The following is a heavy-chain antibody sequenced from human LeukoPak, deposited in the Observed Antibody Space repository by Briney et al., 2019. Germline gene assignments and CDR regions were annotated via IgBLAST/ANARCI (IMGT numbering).Heavy chain of an antibody. V-gene: IGHV3-23*01. CDR2: ISGSGGST. J-gene: IGHJ4*02. D-gene: IGHD6-13*01. CDR3: AKAPKQQLVSNY. CDR1: GFTFSSYA. Sequence: GGSLRLSCAASGFTFSSYAMSWVRQAPGKGLEWVSAISGSGGSTYYAYSVKGRFTISRANSKNTLYLQMSSLRAEATAVYYCAKAPKQQLVSNYWGEGALVTVSS.